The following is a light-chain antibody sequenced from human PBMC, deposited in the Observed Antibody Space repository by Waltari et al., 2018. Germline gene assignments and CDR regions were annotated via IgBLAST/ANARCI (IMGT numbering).Light chain of an antibody. CDR3: QQYHSVPFT. CDR1: QSVVFNSNNKNY. Sequence: DIVMTQSPDALAVSLGERAAINCKSSQSVVFNSNNKNYRAWYQKKPGQPPKLLIYGASTREAGVPDRFSGSGSETDFTLTIHSLQPEDVAVYDCQQYHSVPFTFGGGTKVEIQ. V-gene: IGKV4-1*01. CDR2: GAS. J-gene: IGKJ4*01.